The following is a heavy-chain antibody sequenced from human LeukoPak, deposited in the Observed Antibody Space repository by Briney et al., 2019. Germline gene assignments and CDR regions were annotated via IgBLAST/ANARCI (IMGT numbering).Heavy chain of an antibody. J-gene: IGHJ4*02. CDR3: ARQNSSGWYYY. V-gene: IGHV4-39*01. Sequence: SETLSLTCTVSGGSISSSSYYWGWLRRPPGKGLEWIGSIYYSGSTYYNPSLKSRVTISVDTSKNQFSLKLSSVTAADTAVYYCARQNSSGWYYYWGQGTLVTVSS. CDR1: GGSISSSSYY. CDR2: IYYSGST. D-gene: IGHD6-19*01.